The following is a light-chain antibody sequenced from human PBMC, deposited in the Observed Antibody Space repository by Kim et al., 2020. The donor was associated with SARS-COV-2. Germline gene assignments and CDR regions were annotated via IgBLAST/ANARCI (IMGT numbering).Light chain of an antibody. CDR3: RSCVGSSTFV. V-gene: IGLV2-8*01. J-gene: IGLJ1*01. CDR2: EVS. CDR1: NSDVGGYNY. Sequence: QSALTQPTSASGSPGQSVTISCTGTNSDVGGYNYVSWYQQHPGKVPKLMIYEVSKRPSGVPHHFSGSKSGNTASLTVSGPQAEDETDYYWRSCVGSSTFVFGTGTKVTVL.